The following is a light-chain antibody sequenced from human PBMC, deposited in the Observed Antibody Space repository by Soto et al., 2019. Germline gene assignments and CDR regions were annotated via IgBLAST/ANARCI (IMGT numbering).Light chain of an antibody. CDR1: TSDIGGYNF. CDR3: SSFTSTITLV. Sequence: QSALTQPASVSGSPGQSITISCTGTTSDIGGYNFVSWYQHHPGKAPQLIIYQVTNRPSGVSNRFSGSKSGNTASLTISGLQAEDEADYYCSSFTSTITLVFGGGTKLTVL. V-gene: IGLV2-14*01. J-gene: IGLJ3*02. CDR2: QVT.